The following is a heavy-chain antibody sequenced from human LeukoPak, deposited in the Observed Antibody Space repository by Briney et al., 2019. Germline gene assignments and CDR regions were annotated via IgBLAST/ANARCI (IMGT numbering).Heavy chain of an antibody. J-gene: IGHJ3*02. V-gene: IGHV3-33*01. Sequence: GGSLRLSCAASGFTFSSYGMHWVRQAPGKGLEWVAVICYDGSNKYYADSVKGRFTISRDSSKNTLYLQMNSLRAEDTAVYYCASSYYDSSGYPGVLRIWGQGTMVTVSS. D-gene: IGHD3-22*01. CDR2: ICYDGSNK. CDR1: GFTFSSYG. CDR3: ASSYYDSSGYPGVLRI.